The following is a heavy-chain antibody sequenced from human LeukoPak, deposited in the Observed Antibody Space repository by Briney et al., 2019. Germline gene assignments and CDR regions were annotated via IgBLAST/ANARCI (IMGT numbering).Heavy chain of an antibody. Sequence: ASVKVSCKASGYTSTSYYMHWVRQAPGQGLEWMGIINPSGGSTSYAQKFQGRVTMTRDTSTSTVYMELSSLRSEDTAVYYCAREFAHVDTAMVFDYWGQGTLVTVSS. D-gene: IGHD5-18*01. V-gene: IGHV1-46*01. J-gene: IGHJ4*02. CDR2: INPSGGST. CDR1: GYTSTSYY. CDR3: AREFAHVDTAMVFDY.